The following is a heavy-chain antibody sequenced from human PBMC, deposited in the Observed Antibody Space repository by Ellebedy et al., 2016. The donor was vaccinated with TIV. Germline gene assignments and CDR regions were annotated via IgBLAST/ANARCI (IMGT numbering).Heavy chain of an antibody. CDR2: INPSGGYT. J-gene: IGHJ6*02. CDR1: GYTFTSYY. D-gene: IGHD2-15*01. Sequence: AASVKVSCKASGYTFTSYYMYWVRQAPGQGLEWMGTINPSGGYTTYAQKTQGRVTMTRDMSTSTVYMELSSLRSEDTAVYYCARTSDCSGGSCNDYYYGMDVWGHGTTVTVSS. CDR3: ARTSDCSGGSCNDYYYGMDV. V-gene: IGHV1-46*01.